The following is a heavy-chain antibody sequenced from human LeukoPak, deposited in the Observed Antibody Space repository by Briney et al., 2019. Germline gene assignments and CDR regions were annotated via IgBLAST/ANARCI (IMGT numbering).Heavy chain of an antibody. CDR2: ISLNGVT. Sequence: SETLSLTCGVSGGSITSTNWWSWVRQTPGQGLEWIGEISLNGVTNYNPSLNSRVTMLLDTSRNHLSLNLTSMTAADTAVYYCSRENGAFSPFGYWGQGTLVTVPS. V-gene: IGHV4-4*02. CDR3: SRENGAFSPFGY. D-gene: IGHD2-8*01. J-gene: IGHJ4*02. CDR1: GGSITSTNW.